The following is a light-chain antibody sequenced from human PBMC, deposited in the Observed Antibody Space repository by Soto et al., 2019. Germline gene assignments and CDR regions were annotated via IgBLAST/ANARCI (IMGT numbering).Light chain of an antibody. CDR1: NIGSKS. CDR2: FHN. CDR3: QVWDSSSDPFV. V-gene: IGLV3-21*04. J-gene: IGLJ2*01. Sequence: SYELTQPPSVSVAPGKTARITCGGNNIGSKSVHWYQQKPGQAPVLVISFHNDRPSGIPERFSASNSGNTATLTISRVEAGDEADYYCQVWDSSSDPFVFGGGTKVTVL.